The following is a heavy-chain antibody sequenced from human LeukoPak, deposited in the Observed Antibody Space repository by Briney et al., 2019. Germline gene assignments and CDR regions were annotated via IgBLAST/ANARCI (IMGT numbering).Heavy chain of an antibody. CDR2: IKQDGSEK. CDR1: GFTFSTYW. Sequence: PGGSLRLSCAASGFTFSTYWMSWVRQAPGKGLEWVANIKQDGSEKYYVDSVKGRFTISRDNAKNSLYLQMNSLRAEDTAVYYCAREIRNYDSSGYYYVRKYYYYMDVWGKGTTVTVSS. CDR3: AREIRNYDSSGYYYVRKYYYYMDV. D-gene: IGHD3-22*01. J-gene: IGHJ6*03. V-gene: IGHV3-7*01.